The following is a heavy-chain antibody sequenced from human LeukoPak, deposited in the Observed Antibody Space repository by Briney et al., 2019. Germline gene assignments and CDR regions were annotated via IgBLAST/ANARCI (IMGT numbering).Heavy chain of an antibody. V-gene: IGHV4-59*01. J-gene: IGHJ4*02. CDR1: GGSISSYY. CDR3: ARDSCSSGWYSDY. CDR2: IYYSGST. Sequence: PSETLSLTCTVSGGSISSYYWSWIRQPPGKGLEWIGYIYYSGSTNYNPSLKSRVTISVDTSKNQFSLKLSSVTAADTAVYYCARDSCSSGWYSDYWGQGTLVTVSS. D-gene: IGHD6-19*01.